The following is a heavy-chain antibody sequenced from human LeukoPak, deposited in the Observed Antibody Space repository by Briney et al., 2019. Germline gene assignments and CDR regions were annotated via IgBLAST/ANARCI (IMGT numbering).Heavy chain of an antibody. D-gene: IGHD2-2*01. Sequence: PGGSLRLSCAASGFTFSNHGMSWVRQAPGKGLEWVSAISGGGGSTYYADSVRGRFTISRDNAKNTLYLQMNSLRAEDTAVYYCAKSLGYCSSTNCLVDYWGQGTLVTVSS. V-gene: IGHV3-23*01. CDR3: AKSLGYCSSTNCLVDY. CDR1: GFTFSNHG. J-gene: IGHJ4*02. CDR2: ISGGGGST.